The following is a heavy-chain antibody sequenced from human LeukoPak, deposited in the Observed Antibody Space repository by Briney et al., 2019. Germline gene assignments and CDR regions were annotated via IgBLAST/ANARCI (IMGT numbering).Heavy chain of an antibody. V-gene: IGHV3-74*01. CDR3: VRDKDGYNF. Sequence: GGSLRLSCAASGLTFNTYVMHWVRQAPGKGLVWVARIDTDGKTTTYADSVKGRFTISRDNAKNMLYAQMNSLRAEDTAVYYCVRDKDGYNFWGQGTLVSVSS. J-gene: IGHJ4*02. CDR2: IDTDGKTT. CDR1: GLTFNTYV. D-gene: IGHD5-24*01.